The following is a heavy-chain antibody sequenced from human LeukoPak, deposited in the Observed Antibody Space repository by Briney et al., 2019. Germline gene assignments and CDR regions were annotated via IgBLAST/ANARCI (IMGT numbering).Heavy chain of an antibody. CDR1: GYTFTGYY. V-gene: IGHV1-2*02. CDR3: AREYYYGSGSYYSYFDY. D-gene: IGHD3-10*01. Sequence: ASVKVSCKASGYTFTGYYMHWVRQAPGQGLEWMGWINPNSGGTNYAQKFQGRVTITADESTSTAYMELSSLRSEDTAVYYCAREYYYGSGSYYSYFDYWGQGTLVTVSS. CDR2: INPNSGGT. J-gene: IGHJ4*02.